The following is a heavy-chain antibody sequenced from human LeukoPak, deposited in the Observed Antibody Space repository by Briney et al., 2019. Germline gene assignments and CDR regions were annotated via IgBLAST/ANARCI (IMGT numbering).Heavy chain of an antibody. V-gene: IGHV4-39*01. Sequence: SETLSLTCSVSGDSISSARNYWGWIRQSPGKGLEWLASVYSSGSTHSNPSLTSRVSISIDMSKNQFSLKLYSVTASDAAIYYCARHLSGTAMAHYFDFWGQGTLVAVSS. CDR2: VYSSGST. CDR3: ARHLSGTAMAHYFDF. D-gene: IGHD5-18*01. CDR1: GDSISSARNY. J-gene: IGHJ4*02.